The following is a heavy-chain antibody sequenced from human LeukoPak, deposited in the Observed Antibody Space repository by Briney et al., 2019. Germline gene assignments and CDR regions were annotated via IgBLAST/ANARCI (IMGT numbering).Heavy chain of an antibody. CDR2: INHSGST. Sequence: SETLSLTCAVYGRSFSGYYWSWIRQPPGKGLEWIGEINHSGSTNYNPSLKSRVTISVDTSKNQFSLKLSSVTAADTAVYYCARGRSRYSSSWYSSFDYWGQGTLVTVSS. CDR1: GRSFSGYY. J-gene: IGHJ4*02. D-gene: IGHD6-13*01. V-gene: IGHV4-34*01. CDR3: ARGRSRYSSSWYSSFDY.